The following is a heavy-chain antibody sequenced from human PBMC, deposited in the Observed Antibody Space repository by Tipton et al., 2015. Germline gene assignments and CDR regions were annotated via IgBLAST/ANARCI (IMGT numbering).Heavy chain of an antibody. CDR2: IKQDGSEK. CDR3: TREATTFDY. J-gene: IGHJ4*02. Sequence: SLRLSCAASGFTFSSYWMSWVRQAPGKGLEWVANIKQDGSEKYYVDSVKGRFTISRDNAKNSLYLQMNSLRDDDTAVYYCTREATTFDYWGQGTLVTVSS. V-gene: IGHV3-7*01. CDR1: GFTFSSYW. D-gene: IGHD4-11*01.